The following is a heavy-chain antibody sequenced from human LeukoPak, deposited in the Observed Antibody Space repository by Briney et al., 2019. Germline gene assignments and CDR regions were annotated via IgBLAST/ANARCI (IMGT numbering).Heavy chain of an antibody. J-gene: IGHJ4*02. D-gene: IGHD4-17*01. V-gene: IGHV4-59*08. Sequence: SETLSLTCTVSGGSVTGYYWAWIRQSPGKGLEWIGYIYCSGATNYNPSLKSRVTMSVATSKNQFSLKLSSVTAADTAVYYCARGGATVTHRSHSDYWGQGTLVTVSS. CDR3: ARGGATVTHRSHSDY. CDR1: GGSVTGYY. CDR2: IYCSGAT.